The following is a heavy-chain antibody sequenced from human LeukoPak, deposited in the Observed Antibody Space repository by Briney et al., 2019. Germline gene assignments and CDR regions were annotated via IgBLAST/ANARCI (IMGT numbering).Heavy chain of an antibody. V-gene: IGHV1-8*03. Sequence: ASVKVSCKASGYTFTSYDINRVRQATGQGLEWMGWMNPNSGNTGYAQKFQGRVTITRDTSISTAYMELSRLRSDDTAVYYCARVRGPVDYWGQGTLVTVSS. CDR1: GYTFTSYD. CDR3: ARVRGPVDY. J-gene: IGHJ4*02. CDR2: MNPNSGNT. D-gene: IGHD3-10*01.